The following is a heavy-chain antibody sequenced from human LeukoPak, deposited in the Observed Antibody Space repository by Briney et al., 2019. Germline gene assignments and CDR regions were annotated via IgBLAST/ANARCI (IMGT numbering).Heavy chain of an antibody. J-gene: IGHJ4*02. D-gene: IGHD3-10*01. Sequence: GGSLRLSCAASGFTFSSYAMSWVRQAPGKGLEWVSAISGSGGSTYYADSVKGRFTISRDNSKNTLYLQMNSLRAEDTAVYYCAKFIWFGELLLSGPIDYWGQGTLVTVSS. CDR2: ISGSGGST. CDR3: AKFIWFGELLLSGPIDY. V-gene: IGHV3-23*01. CDR1: GFTFSSYA.